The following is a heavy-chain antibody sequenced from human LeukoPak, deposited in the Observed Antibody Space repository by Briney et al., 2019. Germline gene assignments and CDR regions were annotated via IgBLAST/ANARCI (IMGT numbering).Heavy chain of an antibody. Sequence: PGGSLRLSCAASGFTFDDYGMSWVRPAPGKGLEWVSGINWNGGGTGYADSVKGRFTIARDNAKNSLYLVMNSLRAEDTAFYYCARVQDRYYSGSGFDYWGQGTLVTVSS. CDR1: GFTFDDYG. D-gene: IGHD3-10*01. J-gene: IGHJ4*02. CDR3: ARVQDRYYSGSGFDY. CDR2: INWNGGGT. V-gene: IGHV3-20*04.